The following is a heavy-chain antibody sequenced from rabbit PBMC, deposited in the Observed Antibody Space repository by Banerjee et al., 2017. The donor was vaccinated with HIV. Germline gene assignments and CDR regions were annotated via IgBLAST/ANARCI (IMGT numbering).Heavy chain of an antibody. CDR3: ARDLAGVIGWNFGL. V-gene: IGHV1S7*01. D-gene: IGHD4-1*01. CDR2: IYPDYGST. CDR1: GIDFSDYG. J-gene: IGHJ4*01. Sequence: QLVESGGGLVTLGGSLKLSCKASGIDFSDYGISWVRHAPGKGLEWIAYIYPDYGSTDYASWVNGRFTISLDNAQNTVFLQMTSLTAADTATYFCARDLAGVIGWNFGLWGPGTLVTVS.